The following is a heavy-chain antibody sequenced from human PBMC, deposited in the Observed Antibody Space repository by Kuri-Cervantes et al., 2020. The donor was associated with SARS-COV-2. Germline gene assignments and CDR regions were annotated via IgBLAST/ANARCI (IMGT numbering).Heavy chain of an antibody. D-gene: IGHD3-3*01. CDR1: GGTFSSYA. CDR3: ARAGEEEYYDFWSGYYHFDY. V-gene: IGHV1-69*05. J-gene: IGHJ4*02. Sequence: SVKVSCKASGGTFSSYAISRVRQAPGQGLEWMGGIIPIFGTANYAQKFQGRVTITTDESTSTAYMELSSLRSEDTAVYYCARAGEEEYYDFWSGYYHFDYWGQGTLVTVSS. CDR2: IIPIFGTA.